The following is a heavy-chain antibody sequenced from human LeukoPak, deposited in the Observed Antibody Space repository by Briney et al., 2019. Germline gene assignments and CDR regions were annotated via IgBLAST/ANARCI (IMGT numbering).Heavy chain of an antibody. CDR2: ISGSGVNT. Sequence: GGSLRLSCAASGFKLSDAAMTWVRQAPGKGLEGVSGISGSGVNTYHADSVKGRFTVSRDNSKNTLYLQMNSLRAEDTAVYYCAKRNLVGYYFDYWGQGTLVTVSS. J-gene: IGHJ4*02. V-gene: IGHV3-23*01. CDR3: AKRNLVGYYFDY. CDR1: GFKLSDAA. D-gene: IGHD1-26*01.